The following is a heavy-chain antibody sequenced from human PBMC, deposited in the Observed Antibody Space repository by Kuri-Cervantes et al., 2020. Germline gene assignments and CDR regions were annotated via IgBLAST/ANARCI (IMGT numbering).Heavy chain of an antibody. D-gene: IGHD3-10*01. Sequence: ASVKVSCKASGYTFTSYYMHWVRQAPGQGLEWMGIINPSGGSPSYAHKFQGRVTMTRDTSTSAVYLELSSLRSEDTAVYYCARGDVLLWFGEKYGMDVWGQGTTVTVSS. CDR3: ARGDVLLWFGEKYGMDV. J-gene: IGHJ6*02. V-gene: IGHV1-46*01. CDR2: INPSGGSP. CDR1: GYTFTSYY.